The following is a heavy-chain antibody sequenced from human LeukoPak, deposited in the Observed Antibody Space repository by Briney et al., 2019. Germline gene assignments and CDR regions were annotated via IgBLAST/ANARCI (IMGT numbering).Heavy chain of an antibody. J-gene: IGHJ4*02. CDR1: GFTFNLYW. D-gene: IGHD4-23*01. Sequence: GGSLRLSCAASGFTFNLYWMTGVRQAPGKGREAVAYINKEGSDKYYVDSVKGRFTVSRDNAKNSLYLQMNSLRAEDTAVYYCARDAGYGGNSDYWGQGTLVTVSS. CDR2: INKEGSDK. CDR3: ARDAGYGGNSDY. V-gene: IGHV3-7*01.